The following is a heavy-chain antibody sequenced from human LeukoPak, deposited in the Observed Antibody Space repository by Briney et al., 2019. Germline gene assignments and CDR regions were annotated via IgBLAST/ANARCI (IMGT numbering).Heavy chain of an antibody. CDR3: ARDEGLTYYYYGMDV. D-gene: IGHD3/OR15-3a*01. CDR2: ISYDGSNK. V-gene: IGHV3-30*03. CDR1: GFTFSSYG. Sequence: GGSLRLSCAASGFTFSSYGMHWVRQAPGRGLEWVAVISYDGSNKYYADSVKGRFTISRDNAKNSLYLQMNSLRAEDTAVYYCARDEGLTYYYYGMDVWGQGTTVTVSS. J-gene: IGHJ6*02.